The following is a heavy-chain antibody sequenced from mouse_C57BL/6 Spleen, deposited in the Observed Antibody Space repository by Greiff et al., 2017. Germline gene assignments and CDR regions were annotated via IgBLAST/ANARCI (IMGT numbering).Heavy chain of an antibody. CDR1: GFTFSNYW. CDR2: IRLKSDNYAT. CDR3: TDTLYYDYDDGDYYAMDY. D-gene: IGHD2-4*01. J-gene: IGHJ4*01. V-gene: IGHV6-3*01. Sequence: EVQGVESGGGLVQPGGSMKLSCVASGFTFSNYWMNWVRQSPEKGLEWVAQIRLKSDNYATHYAESVKGRFTISRDDSKSSVYLQMNNLRAEDTGIYYCTDTLYYDYDDGDYYAMDYWGQGTSVTVSS.